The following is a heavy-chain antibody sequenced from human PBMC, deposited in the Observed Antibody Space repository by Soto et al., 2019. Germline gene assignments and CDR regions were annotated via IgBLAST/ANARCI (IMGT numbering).Heavy chain of an antibody. J-gene: IGHJ3*02. Sequence: QVQLVQSGAEVKKPGASVKVSCKASGYTFTSYAMHWVRQAPGQRLEWMGWINACNGNTKYSQKFQGRVTITRDTSASTAYMELSSLRSEDTAVYYCARGGRPNAFDIWGQGTMVTVSS. D-gene: IGHD2-15*01. CDR2: INACNGNT. CDR3: ARGGRPNAFDI. V-gene: IGHV1-3*01. CDR1: GYTFTSYA.